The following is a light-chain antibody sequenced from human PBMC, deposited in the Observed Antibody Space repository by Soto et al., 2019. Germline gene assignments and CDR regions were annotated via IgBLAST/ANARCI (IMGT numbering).Light chain of an antibody. CDR1: SSDVGGYNY. CDR2: DVS. CDR3: SSYSSSSTLV. V-gene: IGLV2-14*01. Sequence: QSALTQPASVSGSPGQSITISCTETSSDVGGYNYVSWYQQHPGEAPKLIIYDVSNRPSGVSNRFSGSKSGNTASLTISGLQAEDEADYYCSSYSSSSTLVFGGGTKLTVL. J-gene: IGLJ3*02.